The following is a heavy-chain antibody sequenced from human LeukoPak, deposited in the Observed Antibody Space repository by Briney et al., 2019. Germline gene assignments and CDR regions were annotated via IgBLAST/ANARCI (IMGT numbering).Heavy chain of an antibody. CDR3: AKASGYSYGKYFFDS. D-gene: IGHD5-18*01. V-gene: IGHV3-23*01. J-gene: IGHJ4*02. Sequence: SGGSLRLSCAASGFTFSSYGMSWVRQAPGKGLEWVSAISGSGGSTYYADSVKGRFTISRDNSKNTVYLQMNSLRAEDTAVYYCAKASGYSYGKYFFDSWGQGALVTVSS. CDR1: GFTFSSYG. CDR2: ISGSGGST.